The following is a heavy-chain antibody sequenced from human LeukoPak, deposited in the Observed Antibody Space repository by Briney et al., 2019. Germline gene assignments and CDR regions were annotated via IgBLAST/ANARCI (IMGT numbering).Heavy chain of an antibody. V-gene: IGHV3-7*04. CDR1: GFTFDTYW. J-gene: IGHJ4*02. Sequence: HPGGSLRLSCAASGFTFDTYWMTWVRQAPGKGLEWVANINPDGSSTYHVDSVQGRFTISRDNAKNSLYLQVNSLRAEDTAVYYCAREVVDSYFDYWGQGTLVTVSS. D-gene: IGHD2-15*01. CDR2: INPDGSST. CDR3: AREVVDSYFDY.